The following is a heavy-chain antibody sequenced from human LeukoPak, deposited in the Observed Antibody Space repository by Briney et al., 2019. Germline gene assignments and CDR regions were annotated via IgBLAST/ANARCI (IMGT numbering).Heavy chain of an antibody. CDR1: GFTFSSYA. CDR2: ISGSGGST. J-gene: IGHJ4*02. V-gene: IGHV3-23*01. Sequence: GGSLRLSCVASGFTFSSYAMSWVRQAPGKGLEWVSGISGSGGSTYYADSVKGRFTISRDNSKNTLYLQMNSLRAEDTAVYYCAKGRDGYNADFDYWGQGTLVTVSS. D-gene: IGHD5-24*01. CDR3: AKGRDGYNADFDY.